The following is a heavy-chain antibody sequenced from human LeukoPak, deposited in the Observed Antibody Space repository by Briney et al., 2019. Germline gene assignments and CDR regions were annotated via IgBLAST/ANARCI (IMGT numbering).Heavy chain of an antibody. CDR2: INPNSGGT. Sequence: ASVKVSCKASGYTFTGYYMHWVRQAPGQGLEWMGWINPNSGGTNYAQKFQGRVTMTRDTSISTAYMELSRLRSDDTAVYYCARAFRIAAAGSPPYYWGQGTLVTVSS. J-gene: IGHJ4*02. D-gene: IGHD6-13*01. CDR3: ARAFRIAAAGSPPYY. CDR1: GYTFTGYY. V-gene: IGHV1-2*02.